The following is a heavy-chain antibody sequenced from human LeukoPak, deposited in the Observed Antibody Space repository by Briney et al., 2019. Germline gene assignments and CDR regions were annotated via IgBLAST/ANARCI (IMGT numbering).Heavy chain of an antibody. V-gene: IGHV3-30*18. CDR2: ISSDGSNA. CDR3: AKDLSGRKGPFDY. D-gene: IGHD3-10*01. CDR1: GFTFSSYG. J-gene: IGHJ4*02. Sequence: GRSLRLSCAASGFTFSSYGMHWVRQAPGKGLEWVAVISSDGSNAYYADSVKGRFTMSRDNSKNTLFMQMNSLRAEDTAVYYCAKDLSGRKGPFDYWGQGTLVTVSS.